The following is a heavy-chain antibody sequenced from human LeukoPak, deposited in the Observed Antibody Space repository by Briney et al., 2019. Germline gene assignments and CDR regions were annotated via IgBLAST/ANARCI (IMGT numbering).Heavy chain of an antibody. Sequence: GGSLRLSCAASGFTLSYYWMSWVRQAPGKGLEWVANIKQDGSEKYHVDSVKGRFTISRDNSKNTLYLQMNSLRAEDTAVYYCAKVGHSTGDYWGQGTLVTVSS. CDR2: IKQDGSEK. J-gene: IGHJ4*02. CDR3: AKVGHSTGDY. CDR1: GFTLSYYW. V-gene: IGHV3-7*01. D-gene: IGHD6-25*01.